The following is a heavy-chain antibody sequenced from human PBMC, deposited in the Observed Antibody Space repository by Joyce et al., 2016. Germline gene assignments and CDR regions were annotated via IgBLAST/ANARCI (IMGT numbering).Heavy chain of an antibody. CDR2: IIPIVGVA. CDR3: TRGRIEYSKTFNAYDI. J-gene: IGHJ3*02. CDR1: GGNFYDYT. V-gene: IGHV1-69*04. Sequence: VQVVQSGAEVKKPGSSVQVSCKVSGGNFYDYTITWVRQAPGQGLEWMGMIIPIVGVANYARKFRGRVALTAEKSTATAYLELNSLRLDDTAMFFCTRGRIEYSKTFNAYDIWDQGTMVTVSS. D-gene: IGHD2/OR15-2a*01.